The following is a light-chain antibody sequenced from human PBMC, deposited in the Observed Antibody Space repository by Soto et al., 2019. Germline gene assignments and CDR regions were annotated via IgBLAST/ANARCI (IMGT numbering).Light chain of an antibody. CDR2: VLT. CDR1: SNEVGGYDY. CDR3: ASYGGSATLI. J-gene: IGLJ2*01. Sequence: QSALTQPASVSGSPGLSITISCTGTSNEVGGYDYVSWYHQHPDRAPRLLIYVLTNRPSGISDRSAGTRSGTAASLTTSGLQADDEADYYCASYGGSATLIFGAGTKLTVL. V-gene: IGLV2-14*01.